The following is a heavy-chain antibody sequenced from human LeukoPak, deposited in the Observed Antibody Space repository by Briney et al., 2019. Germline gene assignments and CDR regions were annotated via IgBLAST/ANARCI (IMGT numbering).Heavy chain of an antibody. CDR2: IDYDSSHI. J-gene: IGHJ4*02. Sequence: PGGSLRLSCAASGFHFSTSAMNWVRQVPGKGLEWVSSIDYDSSHIYYAASVRGRFTISRDNARDSVYLQMDSLRVEDTAVYYCTRDPLRYLRVGHYDYWGQGTLVAVSS. D-gene: IGHD3-9*01. V-gene: IGHV3-21*01. CDR1: GFHFSTSA. CDR3: TRDPLRYLRVGHYDY.